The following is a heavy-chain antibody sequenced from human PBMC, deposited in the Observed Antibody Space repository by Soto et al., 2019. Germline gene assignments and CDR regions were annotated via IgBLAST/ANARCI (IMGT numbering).Heavy chain of an antibody. J-gene: IGHJ3*02. CDR1: GFTFSSYW. D-gene: IGHD2-2*03. CDR2: INSDGSST. Sequence: GGSLRLSCAASGFTFSSYWMHWVRQAPGKGLVWVSRINSDGSSTSYADSVKGRFTISRDNAKNTLYLQMNSLRAEDTAVYYCARDGYCSSTSCYEWGHDAFDIWGQGTMVTVSS. V-gene: IGHV3-74*01. CDR3: ARDGYCSSTSCYEWGHDAFDI.